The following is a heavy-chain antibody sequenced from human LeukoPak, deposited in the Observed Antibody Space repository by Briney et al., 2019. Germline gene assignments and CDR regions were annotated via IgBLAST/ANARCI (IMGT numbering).Heavy chain of an antibody. CDR3: GKDPQRDSFEI. V-gene: IGHV3-74*01. D-gene: IGHD1-1*01. J-gene: IGHJ3*02. CDR1: GFTFTSDW. Sequence: GGSLRLSCAASGFTFTSDWVHWVRQAPRKWLVWVSRINSYVSSTSYADSVQGRFPIHRDNAKNTLYLHMNSLRVEDTAVYLCGKDPQRDSFEIWGQGTLVTVSS. CDR2: INSYVSST.